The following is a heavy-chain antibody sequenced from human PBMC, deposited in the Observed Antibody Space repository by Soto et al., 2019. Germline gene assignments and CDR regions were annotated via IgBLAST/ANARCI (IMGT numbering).Heavy chain of an antibody. CDR3: ASCERFPRVGVDYYSLDV. D-gene: IGHD3-3*01. V-gene: IGHV3-30*03. J-gene: IGHJ6*02. Sequence: QVHLVASGGGVVQPGGSLSLSCAASGFTITRNDMYWVRQAPGKGLEWVAVMSFDGNHQHYADSVKGRFTISRDNSKNTMSLEMNSLRRDDTAVYYCASCERFPRVGVDYYSLDVWGQGTTVIVSS. CDR2: MSFDGNHQ. CDR1: GFTITRND.